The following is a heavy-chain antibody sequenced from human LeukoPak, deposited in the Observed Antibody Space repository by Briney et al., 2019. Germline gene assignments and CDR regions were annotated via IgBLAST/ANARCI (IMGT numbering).Heavy chain of an antibody. D-gene: IGHD2-21*01. Sequence: PSETLSLTCTVSGGSISSGGYYWSWIRQPPGKGLEWIGYIYYSGTTNYNPSLKSRVTISVDTSKNQFSLRLTSVTAADTAVYYCARLKAYGAGDYWGQGTLVTVSS. CDR2: IYYSGTT. CDR3: ARLKAYGAGDY. V-gene: IGHV4-61*08. J-gene: IGHJ4*02. CDR1: GGSISSGGYY.